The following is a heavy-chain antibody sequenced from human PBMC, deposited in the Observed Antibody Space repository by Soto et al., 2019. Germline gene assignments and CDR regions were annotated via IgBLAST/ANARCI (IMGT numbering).Heavy chain of an antibody. Sequence: EVQLVESGGGLVKPGGSLRLSCAASGFSFSTCSMDWVRQAPGKGLEWVSSISSSSSNIYYADSVKGRFTISRDNAKNSLYLQMNSLRAEDTAVYYCARGVDEGLDYWGQGTLVTVSS. D-gene: IGHD5-12*01. CDR3: ARGVDEGLDY. J-gene: IGHJ4*02. CDR1: GFSFSTCS. V-gene: IGHV3-21*02. CDR2: ISSSSSNI.